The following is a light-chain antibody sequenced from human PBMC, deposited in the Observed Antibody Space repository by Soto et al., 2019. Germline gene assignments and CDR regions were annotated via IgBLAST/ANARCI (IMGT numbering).Light chain of an antibody. CDR2: KAS. Sequence: IQMTQSPSTLSASVGDRVTITCRASQSVSNWLAWYQQKPGKAPNLLIYKASSLESGVPSRFSGSGSGTEFTLTISSLQPDDFATYYCQQYSTYTPRTFGQGTKVDIK. V-gene: IGKV1-5*03. CDR1: QSVSNW. CDR3: QQYSTYTPRT. J-gene: IGKJ1*01.